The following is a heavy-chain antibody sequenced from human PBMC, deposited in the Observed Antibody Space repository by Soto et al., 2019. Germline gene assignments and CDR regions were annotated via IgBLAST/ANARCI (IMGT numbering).Heavy chain of an antibody. CDR2: ISAYNGNT. V-gene: IGHV1-18*01. J-gene: IGHJ5*02. CDR3: ARGTVIHRTNWFGP. CDR1: GYTFTSYG. D-gene: IGHD4-17*01. Sequence: ASVKVSCKASGYTFTSYGISWVRQAPGQGLEWMGWISAYNGNTNYAQKLQGRVTMTTDTSTSTANMELRSLRSDNTAVYYCARGTVIHRTNWFGPWGQGTLVTVSS.